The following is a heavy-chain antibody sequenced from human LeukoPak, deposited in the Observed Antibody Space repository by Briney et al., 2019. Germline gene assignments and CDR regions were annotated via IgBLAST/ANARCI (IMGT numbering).Heavy chain of an antibody. CDR2: ISSSSSYI. CDR1: GFTFSSYS. CDR3: ARDGGFENIAAADIFDY. Sequence: PGGSLRLSCAASGFTFSSYSMNWVRQAPGKGLEWVSSISSSSSYIYYADSVKGRFTISRDNAKNSLYLQMNSLRAEDTAVYYCARDGGFENIAAADIFDYWGQGTLVTVSS. V-gene: IGHV3-21*01. D-gene: IGHD6-13*01. J-gene: IGHJ4*02.